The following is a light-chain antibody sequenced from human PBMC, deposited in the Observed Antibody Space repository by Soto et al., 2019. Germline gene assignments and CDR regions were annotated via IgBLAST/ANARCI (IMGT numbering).Light chain of an antibody. J-gene: IGKJ1*01. CDR3: QQYNSYSPT. CDR1: QSISSW. V-gene: IGKV1-5*01. CDR2: DAS. Sequence: DIRMTQYPSTLSASVGDRVTITCRASQSISSWVAWYQQKPGKAPKLLIYDASSLESGVPSRFSGSGSGTEFTLTISSLQPDDFATYYCQQYNSYSPTFGQGTKVDI.